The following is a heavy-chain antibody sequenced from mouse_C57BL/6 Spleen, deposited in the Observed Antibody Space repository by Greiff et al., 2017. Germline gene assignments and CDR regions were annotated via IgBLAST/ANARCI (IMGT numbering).Heavy chain of an antibody. J-gene: IGHJ4*01. CDR2: IRNKANGYTT. V-gene: IGHV7-3*01. Sequence: EVQVVESGGGLVQPGGSLSLSCAASGFTFTDYYMSWVRQPPGKALEWLGFIRNKANGYTTEYSASVKGRFTISRDNSPSILYLQMNALRAEDSATYYCARYIGEENYYYAMDYWGQGTSVTASS. CDR1: GFTFTDYY. CDR3: ARYIGEENYYYAMDY.